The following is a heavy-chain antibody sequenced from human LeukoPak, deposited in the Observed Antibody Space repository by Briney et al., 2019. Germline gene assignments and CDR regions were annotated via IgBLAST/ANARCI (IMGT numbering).Heavy chain of an antibody. CDR1: GGSISSSSYY. D-gene: IGHD2-21*01. J-gene: IGHJ5*02. Sequence: SETLSLTCTVSGGSISSSSYYWGWIRQPPGKGLEWIGSIYYSGSTYYNPSLKSRVTISVDTSKNQFSLKLSSVTAADTAVYYCARQVIEDWFDPWGQGTLVTVYS. CDR3: ARQVIEDWFDP. CDR2: IYYSGST. V-gene: IGHV4-39*01.